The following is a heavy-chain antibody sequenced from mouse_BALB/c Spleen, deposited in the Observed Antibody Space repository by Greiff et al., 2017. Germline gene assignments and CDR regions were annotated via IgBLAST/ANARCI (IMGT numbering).Heavy chain of an antibody. CDR1: GYTFTNYW. CDR2: IYPGGGYT. CDR3: ARGGLTGYYFDY. D-gene: IGHD4-1*01. J-gene: IGHJ2*01. Sequence: VKLQESGAELVRPGTSVKISCKASGYTFTNYWLGWVKQRPGHGLEWIGDIYPGGGYTNYNEKFKGKATLTADTSSSTAYMQLSSLTSEDSAVYFCARGGLTGYYFDYWGQGTTLTVSS. V-gene: IGHV1-63*02.